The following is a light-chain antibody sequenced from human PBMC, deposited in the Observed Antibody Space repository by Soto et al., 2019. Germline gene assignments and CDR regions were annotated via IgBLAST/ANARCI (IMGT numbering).Light chain of an antibody. V-gene: IGKV1-5*01. Sequence: DVQMRQSPHPLSACLGGKETLSRRASQSISVWLAWYQQQPGKAPKLLIYDASILESGVPSRFSGGASGTEFTPTISSLQPDDFATYCCQQYNSYRTFGLGTKVDIK. CDR1: QSISVW. CDR3: QQYNSYRT. CDR2: DAS. J-gene: IGKJ1*01.